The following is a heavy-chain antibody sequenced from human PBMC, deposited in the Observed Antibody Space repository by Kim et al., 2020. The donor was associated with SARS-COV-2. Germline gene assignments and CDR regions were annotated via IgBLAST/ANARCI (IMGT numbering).Heavy chain of an antibody. D-gene: IGHD2-15*01. CDR3: AKDDCSGGSCYSDAFDI. J-gene: IGHJ3*02. CDR1: GFTFSSYG. CDR2: ISYDGSNK. Sequence: GGSLRLSCAASGFTFSSYGMHWVRQAPGKGLEWVAVISYDGSNKYYADSVKGRFTISRDNSKNTLYLQMNSLRAEDTAVYYCAKDDCSGGSCYSDAFDIWGQGTMVTVSS. V-gene: IGHV3-30*18.